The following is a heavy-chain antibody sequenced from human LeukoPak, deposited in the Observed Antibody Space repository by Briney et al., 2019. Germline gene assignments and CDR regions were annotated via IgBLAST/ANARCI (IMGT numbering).Heavy chain of an antibody. V-gene: IGHV3-48*03. CDR2: ITSSGNAI. CDR3: ARDGHHYYGMDV. Sequence: GGSLRLSCAASGFTSSSYEMNWVRQAPGKRVGWVSYITSSGNAILYADSVKGRFTISRDNAKHSLYLQMNSLTAEDTALYYCARDGHHYYGMDVWGQGTTVTVSS. J-gene: IGHJ6*02. CDR1: GFTSSSYE.